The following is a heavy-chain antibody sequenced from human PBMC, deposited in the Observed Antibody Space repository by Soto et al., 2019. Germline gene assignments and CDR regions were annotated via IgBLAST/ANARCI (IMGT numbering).Heavy chain of an antibody. Sequence: QVQLVESGGGVVQPGRSLRLSCAASGFTFSSYGMHWVRQAPGKGLEWVAVISYDGSNKYYADSVKGRFTISRDNSKNTLYLQMNSLRAEDTVVYYCANGPESYDFWSGYYLRWRTRYGMDVWGQGTTVTVSS. D-gene: IGHD3-3*01. J-gene: IGHJ6*02. CDR3: ANGPESYDFWSGYYLRWRTRYGMDV. V-gene: IGHV3-30*18. CDR1: GFTFSSYG. CDR2: ISYDGSNK.